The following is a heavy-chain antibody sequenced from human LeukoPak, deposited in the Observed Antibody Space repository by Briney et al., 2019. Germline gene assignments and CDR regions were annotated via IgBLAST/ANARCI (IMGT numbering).Heavy chain of an antibody. Sequence: PSETLSLTCTVSGDSVSSGSYFWSWIRQPPGKGLEWIGYIYYSGSTDYNPSLKSRVTLSLDTSKNQFSLKVNYVTAADTATCYCAREVAAGSYRGFDYWGQGTLVTVSS. CDR1: GDSVSSGSYF. D-gene: IGHD6-19*01. J-gene: IGHJ4*01. V-gene: IGHV4-61*01. CDR2: IYYSGST. CDR3: AREVAAGSYRGFDY.